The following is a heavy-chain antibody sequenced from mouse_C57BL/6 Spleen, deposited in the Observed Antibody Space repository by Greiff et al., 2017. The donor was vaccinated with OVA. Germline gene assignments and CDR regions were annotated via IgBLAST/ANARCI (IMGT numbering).Heavy chain of an antibody. CDR1: GFSLSTFGMG. Sequence: QVTLKECGPGILQPSQTLSLTCSFSGFSLSTFGMGVGWIRQPSGKGLEWLAHIWWDDDKYYNPALKSRLTISKDTSKNQVFLKIANVDTADTATYYCARIRDYSNYGYWYFDVWGTGTTVTVSS. CDR3: ARIRDYSNYGYWYFDV. J-gene: IGHJ1*03. V-gene: IGHV8-8*01. CDR2: IWWDDDK. D-gene: IGHD2-5*01.